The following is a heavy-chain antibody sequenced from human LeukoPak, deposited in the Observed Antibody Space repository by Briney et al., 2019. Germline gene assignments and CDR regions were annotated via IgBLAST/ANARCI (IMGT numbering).Heavy chain of an antibody. CDR3: ARSLLTGYSYYFDY. V-gene: IGHV4-4*07. CDR1: GGSISSYY. CDR2: IYTSGST. Sequence: PSETLSLTCTVSGGSISSYYWSWIRQPPGKGLEWIGRIYTSGSTNYNPSLKSRATISVDTSKNQFSLKLSSVTAADTAVYYCARSLLTGYSYYFDYWGQGTLVTVSS. D-gene: IGHD3-9*01. J-gene: IGHJ4*02.